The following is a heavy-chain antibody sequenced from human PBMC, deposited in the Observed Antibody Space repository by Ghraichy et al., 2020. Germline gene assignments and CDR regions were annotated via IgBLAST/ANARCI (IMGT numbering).Heavy chain of an antibody. V-gene: IGHV3-23*01. CDR1: DFSFSNYA. CDR3: AKNTHLEWSWPPDY. J-gene: IGHJ4*02. D-gene: IGHD3-3*01. CDR2: ISGSGLTT. Sequence: GGSLRLSCAASDFSFSNYAMTWVRQAPGKGLEWVSTISGSGLTTYYTDSVKGRFTISRDSGKNTLYLQMNSLRAEDTAVYYCAKNTHLEWSWPPDYWGQGTLVTGSS.